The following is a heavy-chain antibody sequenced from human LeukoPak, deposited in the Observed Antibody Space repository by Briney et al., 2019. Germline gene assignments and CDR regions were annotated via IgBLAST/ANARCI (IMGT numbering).Heavy chain of an antibody. CDR2: IYYTGST. CDR1: DGSISYNY. CDR3: ARGLSGDSYGFEY. V-gene: IGHV4-4*07. D-gene: IGHD5-18*01. Sequence: SEALSLTCIVSDGSISYNYWSWIRQSAGKGLELIGRIYYTGSTNYNPSLRSRVTMSVDTSKNQFSLMLSSVTAADTAVYYCARGLSGDSYGFEYWGQGTLVTVSS. J-gene: IGHJ4*02.